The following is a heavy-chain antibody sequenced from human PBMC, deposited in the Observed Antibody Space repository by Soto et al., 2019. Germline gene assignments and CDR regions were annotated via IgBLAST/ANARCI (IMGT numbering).Heavy chain of an antibody. CDR2: INSDGSST. CDR3: ARTSLLVPAATREDY. V-gene: IGHV3-74*01. J-gene: IGHJ4*02. D-gene: IGHD2-15*01. Sequence: EVQLVESGGGLVQPGGSLRLSCAASGFTFSSYWMHWVRQAPGKGLVWVSRINSDGSSTSYADSVKGRFTISRDNAKNTVYLQMNSLRAEDTAVYYCARTSLLVPAATREDYWGQGTLVTVSS. CDR1: GFTFSSYW.